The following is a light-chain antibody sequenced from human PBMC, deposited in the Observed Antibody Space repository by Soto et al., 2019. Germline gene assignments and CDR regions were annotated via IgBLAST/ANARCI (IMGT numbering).Light chain of an antibody. Sequence: VMTHSAASLTVYKGERATLSCRASQSVSSNLAWYQQKPGQAPRLLIYGASTRATGIPARFSGSGSGTEFTLTIGSLQSEDFAVYYCQQYNNWPRGLTFGGRAKV. J-gene: IGKJ4*01. CDR1: QSVSSN. CDR2: GAS. V-gene: IGKV3-15*01. CDR3: QQYNNWPRGLT.